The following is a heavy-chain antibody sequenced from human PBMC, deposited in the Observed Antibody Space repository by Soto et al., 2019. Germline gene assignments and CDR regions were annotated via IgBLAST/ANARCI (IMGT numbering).Heavy chain of an antibody. Sequence: GGSLRLSCAPSGFTFSSYDMHWVRQATGKGLEWVSAIGTAGDTYYPGSVKGRFTISRENAKNSLYLQMNSLRAGDTAVYYCARGSNPQWELPGNYYYGMDVWGQGTTVTVSS. CDR2: IGTAGDT. CDR3: ARGSNPQWELPGNYYYGMDV. V-gene: IGHV3-13*01. D-gene: IGHD1-26*01. J-gene: IGHJ6*02. CDR1: GFTFSSYD.